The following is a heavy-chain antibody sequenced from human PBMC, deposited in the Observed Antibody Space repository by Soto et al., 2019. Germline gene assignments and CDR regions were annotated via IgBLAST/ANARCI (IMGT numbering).Heavy chain of an antibody. CDR1: GFTFSSHD. CDR2: TGTTGDT. J-gene: IGHJ2*01. V-gene: IGHV3-13*01. CDR3: ERDPRSADASWSFDL. Sequence: EVQLVESGGGLVQPGGSLRLSCVASGFTFSSHDMHWVRQVPGKGLEWVSGTGTTGDTYYPGSVKGRFFVSKEDAKNSLLLQMTNMRAEDSDVHYRERDPRSADASWSFDLCCRGTLVTATS.